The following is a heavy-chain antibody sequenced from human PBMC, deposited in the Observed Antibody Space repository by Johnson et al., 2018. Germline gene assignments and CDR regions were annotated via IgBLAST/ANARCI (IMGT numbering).Heavy chain of an antibody. CDR1: GFTFSIYW. CDR3: ARDGCSGGTCYFKNYMDV. CDR2: INHDGSS. D-gene: IGHD2-15*01. Sequence: VQLVQCGGGTVQPGGSLRLSCAASGFTFSIYWMHWVRQVPGKGPVWLSRINHDGSSTYADSVRGRFTISRDNTKNTVYLQMNNLRSDETAVYYCARDGCSGGTCYFKNYMDVWGKGTTVTVSS. V-gene: IGHV3-74*03. J-gene: IGHJ6*03.